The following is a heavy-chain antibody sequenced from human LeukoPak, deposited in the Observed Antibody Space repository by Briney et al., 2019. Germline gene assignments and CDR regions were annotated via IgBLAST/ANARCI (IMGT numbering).Heavy chain of an antibody. CDR3: AREAVVVAVANWFDP. Sequence: SETLSLTCAVYGGSFSGYYWSWIRQPPGKGLEWIGEINHSGSTNYNPSLKSRVTISVDTSKNQFSLKLSSVTAADTAVYYCAREAVVVAVANWFDPWGQGTLVTVSS. V-gene: IGHV4-34*01. CDR1: GGSFSGYY. J-gene: IGHJ5*02. CDR2: INHSGST. D-gene: IGHD2-15*01.